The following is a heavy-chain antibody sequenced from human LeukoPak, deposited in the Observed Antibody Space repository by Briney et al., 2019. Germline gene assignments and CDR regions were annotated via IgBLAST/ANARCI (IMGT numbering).Heavy chain of an antibody. CDR2: IGNGGST. Sequence: GGSLRLSCAAYGFTFSHYSMHWVRQAPGKGLEYVSAIGNGGSTHYADSVKGRFTISRDNSKNTLYLQMDSLRAEDMAVYYCARITMGATIANFYYYHMDVWGKGATVTVSS. CDR3: ARITMGATIANFYYYHMDV. CDR1: GFTFSHYS. V-gene: IGHV3-64*02. J-gene: IGHJ6*03. D-gene: IGHD3-3*01.